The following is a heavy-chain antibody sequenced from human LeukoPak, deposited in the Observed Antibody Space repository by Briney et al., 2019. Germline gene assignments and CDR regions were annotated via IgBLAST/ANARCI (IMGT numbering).Heavy chain of an antibody. CDR2: ISGSGGST. Sequence: GGSLRLSCAASGFTFSNYVVSWVRQAPGKGLEWVSAISGSGGSTYYADSVKGRFTISRDNSKNTLYLQMNSLRAEDTAVYFCARGEAFCDYWGQGALVTVSS. CDR1: GFTFSNYV. V-gene: IGHV3-23*01. CDR3: ARGEAFCDY. J-gene: IGHJ4*02.